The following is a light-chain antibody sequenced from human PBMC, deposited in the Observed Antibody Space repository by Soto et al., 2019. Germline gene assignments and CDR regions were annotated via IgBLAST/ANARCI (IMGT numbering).Light chain of an antibody. CDR3: QQCGSSGT. Sequence: EFVLTQSRGTLSLSPGERATLSFRASQTVRNNYLAWYQQKPGQAPRLLIYGASNRATGIPDRFSGSGSGTDFTLTISRLEPQDFAVYYCQQCGSSGTFGQGTKVDIK. CDR2: GAS. J-gene: IGKJ1*01. CDR1: QTVRNNY. V-gene: IGKV3-20*01.